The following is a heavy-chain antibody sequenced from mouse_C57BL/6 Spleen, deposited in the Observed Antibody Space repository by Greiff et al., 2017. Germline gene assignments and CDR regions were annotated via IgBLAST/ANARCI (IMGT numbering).Heavy chain of an antibody. CDR2: IYPRDGST. J-gene: IGHJ2*01. V-gene: IGHV1-85*01. CDR1: GYTFTSYD. CDR3: AREGAITTVVAKNYFDY. D-gene: IGHD1-1*01. Sequence: QVQLQQSGPELVKPGASVKLSCKASGYTFTSYDINWVKQRPGQGLEWIGWIYPRDGSTKYNEKFNGKATLTVDTSSSTAYMELHSLTSEDSAVYFCAREGAITTVVAKNYFDYWGQGTTLTVSS.